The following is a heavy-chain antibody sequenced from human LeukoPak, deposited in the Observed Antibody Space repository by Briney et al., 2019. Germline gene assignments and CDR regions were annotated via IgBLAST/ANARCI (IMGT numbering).Heavy chain of an antibody. V-gene: IGHV3-11*06. J-gene: IGHJ6*02. CDR3: ARDRWTPAVTAWLGLYYYYGMDV. D-gene: IGHD2-21*02. CDR1: GFTFSDHY. CDR2: ISQTGSFT. Sequence: GGSLRLSCAASGFTFSDHYTNWIRQVPGKGLEWVSYISQTGSFTTYADSVKGRFTISRDNAKNSLYLQMHSLRADDTAVYYCARDRWTPAVTAWLGLYYYYGMDVWGQGTTVTVSS.